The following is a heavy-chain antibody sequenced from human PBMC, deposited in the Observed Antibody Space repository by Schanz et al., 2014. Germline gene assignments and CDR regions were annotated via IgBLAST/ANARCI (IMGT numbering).Heavy chain of an antibody. CDR2: INGDGSRT. CDR1: GFTFSNYW. Sequence: EEQLVESGGGLVQPGGSLRLSCAASGFTFSNYWMHWVRQAPGKGLVWVSRINGDGSRTAYADSVKGRFTISRDNAKNTLYLQMNSLRAEDTAVYYCAKSDAFDIWGQGTLVTDSS. V-gene: IGHV3-74*01. CDR3: AKSDAFDI. J-gene: IGHJ3*02.